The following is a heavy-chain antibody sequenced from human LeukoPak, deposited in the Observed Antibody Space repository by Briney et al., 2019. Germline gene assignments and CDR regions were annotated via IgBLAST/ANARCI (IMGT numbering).Heavy chain of an antibody. Sequence: ASVKVSCKASGYTFTSYDINWVRQATGQGLEWMGWMNPNSGNTGYAQKFQGRVTMTRNTSISTAYMELSSLRSEDTAVYYCARAPSGPTRFDYWGQGTLVTVSP. J-gene: IGHJ4*02. CDR2: MNPNSGNT. V-gene: IGHV1-8*01. CDR1: GYTFTSYD. CDR3: ARAPSGPTRFDY.